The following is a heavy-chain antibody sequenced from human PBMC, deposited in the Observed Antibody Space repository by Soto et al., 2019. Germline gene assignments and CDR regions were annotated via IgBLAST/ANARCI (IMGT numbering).Heavy chain of an antibody. Sequence: QVQLQESGPGLVKPSETLSLTCTVSGGSVSSGSHYWSWIRQPPGKGLEWIGYIYYSGSPGYNPSLNSGVVITIDMAKTKFSFTLRPGSATDTAVYYYARDRWGSSNSFNAFDFWGQGTMVTVSS. J-gene: IGHJ3*01. CDR1: GGSVSSGSHY. D-gene: IGHD6-13*01. CDR2: IYYSGSP. V-gene: IGHV4-61*01. CDR3: ARDRWGSSNSFNAFDF.